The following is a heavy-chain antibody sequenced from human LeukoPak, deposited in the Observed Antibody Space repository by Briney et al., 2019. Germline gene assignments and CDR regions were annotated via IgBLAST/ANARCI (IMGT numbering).Heavy chain of an antibody. J-gene: IGHJ3*02. D-gene: IGHD6-19*01. CDR2: IYSGGST. Sequence: GGSLRLSCAASGFTFSSNYMSWVRQAPGKGLEWVSVIYSGGSTYYADSVKGRFTISRDNSKNTLYLQMNSLRAEDTAVYYCARGRGRAVAAKGDAFDIWGQGTMVTVSS. CDR3: ARGRGRAVAAKGDAFDI. CDR1: GFTFSSNY. V-gene: IGHV3-53*01.